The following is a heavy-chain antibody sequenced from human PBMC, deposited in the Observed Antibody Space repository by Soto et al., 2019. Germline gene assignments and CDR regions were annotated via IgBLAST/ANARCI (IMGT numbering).Heavy chain of an antibody. V-gene: IGHV1-2*04. J-gene: IGHJ6*02. D-gene: IGHD3-10*01. CDR3: ARGKGRDNGSGSYYNPSYYGMDV. CDR1: GYTFTGYY. Sequence: ASVKVSCKTSGYTFTGYYMHWVRQAPGQGLEWMGWINPNSGGTNYAQKFQGWVTMTRATFISTVYMELSRLGSDDTAVYYCARGKGRDNGSGSYYNPSYYGMDVWGQGTTVTVSS. CDR2: INPNSGGT.